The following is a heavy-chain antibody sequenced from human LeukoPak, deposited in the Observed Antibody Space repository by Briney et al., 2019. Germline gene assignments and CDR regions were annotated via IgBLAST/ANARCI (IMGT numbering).Heavy chain of an antibody. CDR3: ARDDNVWGSYRYSGY. J-gene: IGHJ4*02. CDR2: ISAYNGNA. V-gene: IGHV1-18*01. Sequence: GASVKVSCKASGCTFTSYGISWVRQAPGQGLEWMGWISAYNGNANYAQILQGRVTMTTDTSTSTAYMELRSLRSDDTAVYYRARDDNVWGSYRYSGYWGQGTLVTVSS. CDR1: GCTFTSYG. D-gene: IGHD3-16*02.